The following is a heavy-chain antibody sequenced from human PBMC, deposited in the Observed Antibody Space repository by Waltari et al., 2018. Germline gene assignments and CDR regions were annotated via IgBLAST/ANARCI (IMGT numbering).Heavy chain of an antibody. V-gene: IGHV4-39*02. CDR1: GGSISSSSYY. CDR3: ARDGDDILTGPSEGAFDI. D-gene: IGHD3-9*01. CDR2: IYYSGST. Sequence: QLQLQESGPGLVKPSETLSLTCTVSGGSISSSSYYWGWIRQPPGKGLEWIGSIYYSGSTYYNPSLKSRVTISVDTSKNQFSLKLSSVTAADTAVYYCARDGDDILTGPSEGAFDIWGQGTMVTVSS. J-gene: IGHJ3*02.